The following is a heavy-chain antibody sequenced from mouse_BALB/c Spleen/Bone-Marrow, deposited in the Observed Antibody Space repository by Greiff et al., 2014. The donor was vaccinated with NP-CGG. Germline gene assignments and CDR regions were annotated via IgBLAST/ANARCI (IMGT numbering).Heavy chain of an antibody. CDR1: GFSLTSYG. D-gene: IGHD2-4*01. Sequence: VHLVESGPGLVQPSQSLSITCTVSGFSLTSYGVHWVRQSPGKGLEWLGVIWSGGSTDYNAAFISRLSISKDNSKSQVFFKMNSLQADDTATYYCARNKNDYDGTLAYWGQGTLVTVSA. V-gene: IGHV2-4-1*01. J-gene: IGHJ3*01. CDR3: ARNKNDYDGTLAY. CDR2: IWSGGST.